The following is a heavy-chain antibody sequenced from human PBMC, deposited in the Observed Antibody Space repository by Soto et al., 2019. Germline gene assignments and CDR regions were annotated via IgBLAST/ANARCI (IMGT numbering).Heavy chain of an antibody. CDR3: ARGLRVATTTSMDV. CDR2: INHSGST. CDR1: GGSFSGYY. D-gene: IGHD5-12*01. V-gene: IGHV4-34*01. J-gene: IGHJ6*02. Sequence: QVQLQQWGAGLLKPSETLSLTCAVYGGSFSGYYWSWIRQPPGKGLEWIGEINHSGSTNYNPSLKSRVTISVDTSKHQFSLKLSSVTAADTAVYYCARGLRVATTTSMDVWGQGTTVTVSS.